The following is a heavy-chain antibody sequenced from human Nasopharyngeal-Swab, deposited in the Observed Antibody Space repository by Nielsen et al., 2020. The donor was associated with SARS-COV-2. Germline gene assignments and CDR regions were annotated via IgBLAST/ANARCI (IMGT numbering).Heavy chain of an antibody. CDR3: ARSPRYYDSSGKLDY. CDR2: INAGNGNT. V-gene: IGHV1-3*01. Sequence: ASVKVSCKASGYTFTSYAMHWVRQAPGQRLEWMGWINAGNGNTKYSQKFQGRVTITRDTSASTAYMELSSLRFEDTAVYYCARSPRYYDSSGKLDYWGQGTLVTVSS. D-gene: IGHD3-22*01. J-gene: IGHJ4*02. CDR1: GYTFTSYA.